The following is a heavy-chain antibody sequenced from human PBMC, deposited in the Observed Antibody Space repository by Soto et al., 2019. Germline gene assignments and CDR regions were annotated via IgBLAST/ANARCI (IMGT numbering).Heavy chain of an antibody. J-gene: IGHJ4*02. V-gene: IGHV3-15*07. CDR3: TTAFRMGHIAVAGFAY. CDR2: IKSKTDGGTT. D-gene: IGHD6-19*01. CDR1: GFTFSNAW. Sequence: EVQLVESGGGLVKPGGSLRLSCAASGFTFSNAWMNWVRQAPGKGLEWVGRIKSKTDGGTTDYAAPVKGRFTISRDDSKNTLDLQMNSLKTEDTAVYYCTTAFRMGHIAVAGFAYWGQGTLVTVSS.